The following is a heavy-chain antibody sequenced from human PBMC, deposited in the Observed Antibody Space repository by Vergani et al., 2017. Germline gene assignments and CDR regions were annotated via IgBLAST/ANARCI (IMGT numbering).Heavy chain of an antibody. J-gene: IGHJ6*02. CDR2: INHSGST. Sequence: QVQLQQWGAGLLKPSETLSLTCAVYGGSFSGYYWSWIRQPPGKGLEWIGEINHSGSTNYNPSLKSRVTISVDTSKNQFSLKLSSVTAADTAVYYCARQRIAARTYYYYGMDVWGQGP. CDR1: GGSFSGYY. D-gene: IGHD6-25*01. V-gene: IGHV4-34*01. CDR3: ARQRIAARTYYYYGMDV.